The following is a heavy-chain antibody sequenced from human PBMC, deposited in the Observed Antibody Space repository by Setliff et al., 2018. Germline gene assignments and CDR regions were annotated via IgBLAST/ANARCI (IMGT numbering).Heavy chain of an antibody. J-gene: IGHJ4*02. V-gene: IGHV4-4*07. CDR3: RLWSHNYHDDY. CDR1: GGSISGYY. CDR2: VYSSGIT. D-gene: IGHD3-16*01. Sequence: SETLSLTCTVSGGSISGYYWSWIRQPAGRGLEWVGRVYSSVYSSGITSYNPSLKSRVTISMDTSKNQFSLGLTSVTAADTVVYYCRLWSHNYHDDYWGQGTLVTVSS.